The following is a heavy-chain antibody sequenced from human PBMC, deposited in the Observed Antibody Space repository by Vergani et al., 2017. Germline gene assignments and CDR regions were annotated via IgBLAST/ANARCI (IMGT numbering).Heavy chain of an antibody. V-gene: IGHV5-51*03. Sequence: EVQLVQSGAEVKKPGESLKISCKISEHSFTNYWIGWVRQMPGKGLEWMGIIYPGDSDTRYSPSFQGRVTISADKSISTAYLQWSSLRASDTAVYYCASGGSSWYDTWFDPWGQGTLVTVSS. CDR1: EHSFTNYW. D-gene: IGHD6-13*01. CDR3: ASGGSSWYDTWFDP. CDR2: IYPGDSDT. J-gene: IGHJ5*02.